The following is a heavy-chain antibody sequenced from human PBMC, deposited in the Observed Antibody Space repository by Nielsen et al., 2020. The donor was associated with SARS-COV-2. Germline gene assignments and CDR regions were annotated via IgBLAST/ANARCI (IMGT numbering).Heavy chain of an antibody. CDR3: ARDPADYYDSSGYYSDVGYFDY. D-gene: IGHD3-22*01. Sequence: WIRQPPGKGLEWVANIKQDGSEKYYVDSVKGRFTIPRDNAKNSLYLQMNSLRAEDTAVYYCARDPADYYDSSGYYSDVGYFDYWGQGTLVTVSS. V-gene: IGHV3-7*01. J-gene: IGHJ4*02. CDR2: IKQDGSEK.